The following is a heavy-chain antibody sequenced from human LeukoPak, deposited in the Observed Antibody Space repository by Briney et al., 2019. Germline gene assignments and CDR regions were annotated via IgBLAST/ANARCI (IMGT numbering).Heavy chain of an antibody. D-gene: IGHD5-18*01. CDR1: GFTFSSYV. CDR2: ISCSGDRT. CDR3: AKRIQSAMAMGY. Sequence: GGSLRLSCAASGFTFSSYVMNWVRQAPGKGLEWVSIISCSGDRTYYADSVNGRFTISKDNSKHTMYLQMNSLRAEDTAVYYCAKRIQSAMAMGYWGQGTLVTVSS. V-gene: IGHV3-23*01. J-gene: IGHJ4*02.